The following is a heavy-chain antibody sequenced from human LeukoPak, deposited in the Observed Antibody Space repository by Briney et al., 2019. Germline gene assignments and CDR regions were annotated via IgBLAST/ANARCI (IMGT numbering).Heavy chain of an antibody. CDR3: VGRGAQNAFDI. CDR2: MNPNSGNT. Sequence: ASVKVSCKASGYTFTSYDINWVRQATGQGLEWMGWMNPNSGNTGYAQKFQGRVTITRNTSISTAYMVLSSLRSDDTAVYYCVGRGAQNAFDIWGQGTMVTVSS. J-gene: IGHJ3*02. CDR1: GYTFTSYD. D-gene: IGHD3-16*01. V-gene: IGHV1-8*03.